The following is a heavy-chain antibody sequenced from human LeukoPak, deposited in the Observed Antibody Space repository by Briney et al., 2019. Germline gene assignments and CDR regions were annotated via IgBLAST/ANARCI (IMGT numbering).Heavy chain of an antibody. CDR2: FDPEDGET. Sequence: ASVKVSCKVSGYTLTELSMHWVRQGPGKGLEWMGGFDPEDGETIYAQKFQGRVTMTEDTSTDTAYMELSSLRSEDTAVYYCATSCSGGSCYSFGYWGQGTLVTVSS. CDR1: GYTLTELS. CDR3: ATSCSGGSCYSFGY. V-gene: IGHV1-24*01. J-gene: IGHJ4*02. D-gene: IGHD2-15*01.